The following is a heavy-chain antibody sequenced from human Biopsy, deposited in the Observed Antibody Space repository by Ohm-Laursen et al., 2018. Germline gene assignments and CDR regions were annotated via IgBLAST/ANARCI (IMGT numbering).Heavy chain of an antibody. J-gene: IGHJ4*02. CDR3: ARLGSGDYFPTFFDF. CDR1: GVSINGGRYY. V-gene: IGHV4-31*03. CDR2: IFYSANT. D-gene: IGHD2-15*01. Sequence: PSDILSLTCTVSGVSINGGRYYWNWIRHHPGKGLEWIGNIFYSANTYYNPSLKSRVTISVDTSKNQFSLKLSSVTAADTAVYYCARLGSGDYFPTFFDFWGQGALVTVSS.